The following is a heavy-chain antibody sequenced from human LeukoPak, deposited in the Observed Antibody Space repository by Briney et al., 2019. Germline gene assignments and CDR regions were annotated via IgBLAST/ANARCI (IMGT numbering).Heavy chain of an antibody. CDR1: VYTFTGYY. V-gene: IGHV1-2*02. CDR2: INPNSGGT. J-gene: IGHJ5*02. D-gene: IGHD2-15*01. Sequence: SVKVSCKASVYTFTGYYMHWVLQAPGQGLEWMGWINPNSGGTNYAQKFQGRVTMTRDTSISTAYMELSRLRSDDTAVYYCAGAALGYCSGGSCLNWFDPWGQGTLVTVHS. CDR3: AGAALGYCSGGSCLNWFDP.